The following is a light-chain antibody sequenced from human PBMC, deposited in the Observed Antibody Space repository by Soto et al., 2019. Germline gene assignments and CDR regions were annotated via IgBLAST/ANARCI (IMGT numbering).Light chain of an antibody. Sequence: DIVMTQSPDSLAVSLGERATINCKSSRSLFSISNNKNYLAWYQQKPGQPPKLLIYWASTRDSWVPDRFSGSGSGTDFTLTIDSLQAEEVAVSYCHQYYNSVYTFGQRTMLEIK. V-gene: IGKV4-1*01. CDR2: WAS. CDR1: RSLFSISNNKNY. J-gene: IGKJ2*01. CDR3: HQYYNSVYT.